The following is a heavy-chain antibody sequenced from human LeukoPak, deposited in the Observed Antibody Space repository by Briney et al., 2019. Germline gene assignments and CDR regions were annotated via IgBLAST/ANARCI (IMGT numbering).Heavy chain of an antibody. CDR2: IYHSGST. CDR3: ASEPRYGDYVY. D-gene: IGHD4-17*01. J-gene: IGHJ4*02. Sequence: PSETLSLTCAASGGSISSGGYSWSWIRQPPGKGLEWIGYIYHSGSTYYNPSLKSRVTISVDRSKNQFSLKLSSVTAADTAVYYCASEPRYGDYVYWGQGTLVTVSS. CDR1: GGSISSGGYS. V-gene: IGHV4-30-2*01.